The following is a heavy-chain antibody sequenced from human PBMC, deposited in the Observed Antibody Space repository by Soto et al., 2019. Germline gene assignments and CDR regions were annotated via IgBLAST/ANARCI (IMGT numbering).Heavy chain of an antibody. J-gene: IGHJ4*02. CDR3: ARHGGGSYRSPWDY. CDR2: IYYSGST. CDR1: GGSISSSSYY. Sequence: SETPSLTCTVSGGSISSSSYYWGWIRQPPGKGLEWIGSIYYSGSTYYNPSLKSRVTISVDTSKNQFSLKLSSVTAADTAVYYCARHGGGSYRSPWDYWGQGTLVTVSS. V-gene: IGHV4-39*01. D-gene: IGHD1-26*01.